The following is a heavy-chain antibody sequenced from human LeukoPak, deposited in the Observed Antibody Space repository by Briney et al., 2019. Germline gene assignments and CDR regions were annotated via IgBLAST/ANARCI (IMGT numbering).Heavy chain of an antibody. D-gene: IGHD6-6*01. CDR2: IIPIFGTA. V-gene: IGHV1-69*13. CDR1: GGTFSSYA. CDR3: ARLVAARPSRYGMDV. Sequence: GASVKVSCKASGGTFSSYAISWVRQAPGQGLEWMGEIIPIFGTANYAQKFQGRVTITADESTSTAYMELSSLRSEDTAVYYCARLVAARPSRYGMDVWGQGTTVTVSS. J-gene: IGHJ6*02.